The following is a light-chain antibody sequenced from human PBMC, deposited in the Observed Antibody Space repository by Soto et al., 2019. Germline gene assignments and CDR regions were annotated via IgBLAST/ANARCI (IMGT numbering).Light chain of an antibody. CDR2: EVS. Sequence: QSALTQPPSASGSPGQSVTISCTGTSRDVGGYNYVSLYQQHPGKAPKLMISEVSKRPSGVPDRFSGSKSGNTASLTVSGLQAEDEADYYCSSFDGNNNLVFGGGTKVTVL. J-gene: IGLJ2*01. V-gene: IGLV2-8*01. CDR1: SRDVGGYNY. CDR3: SSFDGNNNLV.